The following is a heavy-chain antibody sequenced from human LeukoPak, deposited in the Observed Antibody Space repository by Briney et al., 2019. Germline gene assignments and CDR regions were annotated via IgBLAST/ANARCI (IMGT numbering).Heavy chain of an antibody. CDR3: ARVQRWLQLRDYYYYMDV. J-gene: IGHJ6*03. Sequence: SETLSLTCTVSGGSISSYYWSWIRQPPGKGLEWIGYIYYSGSTNYNPSLKSRATISVDTSKNQFSLKLSSVTAADTAVYYCARVQRWLQLRDYYYYMDVWGKGTTVTISS. D-gene: IGHD5-24*01. V-gene: IGHV4-59*01. CDR1: GGSISSYY. CDR2: IYYSGST.